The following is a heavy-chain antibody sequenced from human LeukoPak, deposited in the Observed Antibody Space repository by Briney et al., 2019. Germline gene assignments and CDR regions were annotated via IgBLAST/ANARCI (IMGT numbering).Heavy chain of an antibody. CDR1: GFTFSNSA. D-gene: IGHD4-17*01. J-gene: IGHJ4*02. CDR2: TSGTGGST. CDR3: AHRYGDY. Sequence: PGGSLRLSCAASGFTFSNSAMSWVRQAPGKGLERVSTTSGTGGSTYFADSVKGRFSISRDNSENTLYLQMNSLRADDTAVYYCAHRYGDYWGQGTRVTVSS. V-gene: IGHV3-23*01.